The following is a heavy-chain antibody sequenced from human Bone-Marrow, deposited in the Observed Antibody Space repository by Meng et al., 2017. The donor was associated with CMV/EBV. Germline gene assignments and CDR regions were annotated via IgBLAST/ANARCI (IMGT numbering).Heavy chain of an antibody. D-gene: IGHD1-14*01. CDR1: GYTFTTYQ. Sequence: SGYTFTTYQTNWVRQAPGQGLEWVGWMSPNSGNADFAEKYQRRVSITRNISIRTAYIELRSLTSDDTAVYYCARGLPAGTTIRLDYWGQGTLVTVSS. CDR3: ARGLPAGTTIRLDY. J-gene: IGHJ4*02. V-gene: IGHV1-8*03. CDR2: MSPNSGNA.